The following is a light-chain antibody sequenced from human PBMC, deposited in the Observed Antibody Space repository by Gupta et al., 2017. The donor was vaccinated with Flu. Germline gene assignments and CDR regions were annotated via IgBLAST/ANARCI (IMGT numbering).Light chain of an antibody. CDR1: QDFASW. CDR3: QQANNCPIT. V-gene: IGKV1-12*01. J-gene: IGKJ5*01. CDR2: AAS. Sequence: DIQMTQSPTSVSASVGDRVTITCRASQDFASWLAWYQQKPGKAPKLLIYAASTLQSGVPARFSGSGSGTDFTLTISSLQSEDSATYYCQQANNCPITFGQGTRLEIK.